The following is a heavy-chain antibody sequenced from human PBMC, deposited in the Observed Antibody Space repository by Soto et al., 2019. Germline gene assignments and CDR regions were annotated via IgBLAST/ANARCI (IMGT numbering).Heavy chain of an antibody. CDR1: GGSISSGGYS. CDR2: IYHSGST. D-gene: IGHD4-17*01. J-gene: IGHJ4*02. CDR3: ASTTVTTRRFDY. Sequence: SETLSLTCAVSGGSISSGGYSWSWIRQPPGKGLEWIGYIYHSGSTYYNPSLKSRVTISVDRSKNQFSLKLSSVTAADTAVYYCASTTVTTRRFDYCGQGTLVTVSS. V-gene: IGHV4-30-2*01.